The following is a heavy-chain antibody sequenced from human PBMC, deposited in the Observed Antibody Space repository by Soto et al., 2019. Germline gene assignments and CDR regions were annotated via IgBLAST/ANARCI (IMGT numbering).Heavy chain of an antibody. Sequence: QVQLVESGGGVVQPGRSLRLSCAASGFTFSSYAMHWVRQAPGKGLEWVAVISYDGSNKYYADSVKGRFTISRDNSKNTLYLQMNSLRAEDTAVYYCAREPRYYYDSSGYYDYYYYGMDVWGQGTTVTVSS. V-gene: IGHV3-30-3*01. CDR3: AREPRYYYDSSGYYDYYYYGMDV. J-gene: IGHJ6*02. CDR2: ISYDGSNK. CDR1: GFTFSSYA. D-gene: IGHD3-22*01.